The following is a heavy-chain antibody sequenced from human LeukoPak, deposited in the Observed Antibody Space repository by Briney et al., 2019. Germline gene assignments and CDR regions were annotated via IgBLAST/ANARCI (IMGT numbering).Heavy chain of an antibody. V-gene: IGHV4-4*07. CDR1: GGSFSSYY. J-gene: IGHJ5*02. CDR3: AREEYNWNDVGWFDP. CDR2: IYTSGST. D-gene: IGHD1-1*01. Sequence: SETLSLTCTVPGGSFSSYYWSWIRQPAGKGLEWIGRIYTSGSTNYNPSLKSRVTMSVDTSKNQFSLKLSSVTAADTAVYYCAREEYNWNDVGWFDPWGQGTLVTVSS.